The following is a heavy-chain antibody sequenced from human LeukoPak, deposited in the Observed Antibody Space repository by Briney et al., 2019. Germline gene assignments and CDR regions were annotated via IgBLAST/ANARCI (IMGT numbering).Heavy chain of an antibody. CDR2: IYTSGRT. Sequence: SETLSLTCTVSGGSISSYYWSWIRQPAGKGLEWIGRIYTSGRTRYNPSLHSRVTISADTSKNHLSLKLTSVTAADTAVYYCARLLDNDSSGDPDTFDMWGQGIKVTVSS. V-gene: IGHV4-4*07. D-gene: IGHD3-22*01. CDR1: GGSISSYY. CDR3: ARLLDNDSSGDPDTFDM. J-gene: IGHJ3*02.